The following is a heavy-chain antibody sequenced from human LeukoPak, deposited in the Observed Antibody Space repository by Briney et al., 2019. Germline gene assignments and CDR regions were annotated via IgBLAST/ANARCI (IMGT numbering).Heavy chain of an antibody. V-gene: IGHV4-34*01. J-gene: IGHJ4*02. CDR3: ARGRGVAAKDY. CDR2: INHSGST. CDR1: GGSFSGYY. Sequence: SETLSLTCAVYGGSFSGYYWSWIRQPPGKGLEWIGEINHSGSTNYNPSLKSRVTISVDTSKNQFSLKLSSVTAADTAVYYCARGRGVAAKDYWGQGTPVTVSS. D-gene: IGHD3-10*01.